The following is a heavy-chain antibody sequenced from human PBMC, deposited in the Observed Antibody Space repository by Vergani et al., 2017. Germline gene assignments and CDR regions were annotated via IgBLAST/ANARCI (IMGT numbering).Heavy chain of an antibody. CDR3: ARHWYDSSGPWAFDI. CDR2: IWYDGSNK. J-gene: IGHJ3*02. Sequence: QVQLVESGGGVVQPGRSLRLSCAASGFTFSSYGMHWVRQAPGKGLEWVAVIWYDGSNKYYADSVKGRFTISRDNSKNTLYLQMNSLRAEDTAVYYCARHWYDSSGPWAFDIWGQGTMVTVSS. D-gene: IGHD3-22*01. CDR1: GFTFSSYG. V-gene: IGHV3-33*01.